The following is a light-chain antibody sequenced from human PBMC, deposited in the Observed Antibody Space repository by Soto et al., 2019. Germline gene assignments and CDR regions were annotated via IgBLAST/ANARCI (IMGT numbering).Light chain of an antibody. Sequence: QSALTQPRSVSGSPGQSVTISCTGSSSDVGSYNYVSWSQQHPGKAPKLLISEVSNRPSGVSNRFSGSKSGNTASLTISGLQADDEADYYCSSYTASSTLVFGTGTKLTVL. J-gene: IGLJ1*01. V-gene: IGLV2-14*03. CDR3: SSYTASSTLV. CDR2: EVS. CDR1: SSDVGSYNY.